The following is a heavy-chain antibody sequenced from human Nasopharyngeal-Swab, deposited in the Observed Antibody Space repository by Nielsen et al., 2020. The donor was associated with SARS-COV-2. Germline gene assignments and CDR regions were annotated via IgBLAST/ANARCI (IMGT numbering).Heavy chain of an antibody. Sequence: SETLSLTCSVSGGSISSYYWNWIRQSPGKGLEWIGYFFHSGGTNYNPSFKSRVTISIDTSNNQVSLKLSSVTAADTAVYYCARKASSSWYSGWFDPWGQGTLVTASS. CDR2: FFHSGGT. J-gene: IGHJ5*02. D-gene: IGHD6-13*01. V-gene: IGHV4-59*13. CDR1: GGSISSYY. CDR3: ARKASSSWYSGWFDP.